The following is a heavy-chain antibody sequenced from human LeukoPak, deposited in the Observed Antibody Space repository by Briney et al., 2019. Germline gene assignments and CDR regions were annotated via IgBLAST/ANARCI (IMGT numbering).Heavy chain of an antibody. J-gene: IGHJ4*02. CDR1: GFTFSSYS. CDR3: ARDQTPFY. D-gene: IGHD2-15*01. CDR2: ISSSSSTI. V-gene: IGHV3-48*02. Sequence: GGSLRLSCAASGFTFSSYSMNWVRQAPGKGLEWVSYISSSSSTIYYADSVKGRFTISRDNAKSSMWLQMNSLRDEDTAVYYCARDQTPFYWGQGSLVTVSS.